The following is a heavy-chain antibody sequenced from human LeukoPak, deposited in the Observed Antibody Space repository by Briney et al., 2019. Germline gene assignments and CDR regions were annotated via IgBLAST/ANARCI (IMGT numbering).Heavy chain of an antibody. V-gene: IGHV1-18*01. CDR1: GYTFTSYG. J-gene: IGHJ3*02. Sequence: VASVKVSCKASGYTFTSYGISWVRQAPGQGLEWMGWISAYNGNTNYAQKLQGRVTMTTDTSTSTAYMELRSLRSDDTAVYYCARRECYYDGSDAFDIWGQGTMVTVSS. D-gene: IGHD3-22*01. CDR2: ISAYNGNT. CDR3: ARRECYYDGSDAFDI.